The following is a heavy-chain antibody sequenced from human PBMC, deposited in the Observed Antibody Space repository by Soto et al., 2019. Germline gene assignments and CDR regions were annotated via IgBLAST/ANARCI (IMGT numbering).Heavy chain of an antibody. CDR1: GFTFSSYF. Sequence: GGSLRLSCAASGFTFSSYFMNWVRQAPGKGLEWISDISNSGSSIYYADSVKGRFTISRDNAKNSLYLQIISLRDDDTAVYYCAKSGLGGWSYFASWGQGTLVTVSS. J-gene: IGHJ4*02. CDR3: AKSGLGGWSYFAS. V-gene: IGHV3-48*02. D-gene: IGHD6-19*01. CDR2: ISNSGSSI.